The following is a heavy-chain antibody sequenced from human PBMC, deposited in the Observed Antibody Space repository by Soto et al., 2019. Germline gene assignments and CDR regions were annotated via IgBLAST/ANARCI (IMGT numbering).Heavy chain of an antibody. CDR1: GFIFSSYS. Sequence: GGSLRLSCAASGFIFSSYSMNWVRQAPGKGLEWVSYISSSSSTIYYADSVKGRFTISRDNAKNSLDLQMNSLRAEDTAVYYCAREGYYYGSGSDGFDIWGQGTMVTVSS. CDR3: AREGYYYGSGSDGFDI. J-gene: IGHJ3*02. D-gene: IGHD3-10*01. V-gene: IGHV3-48*01. CDR2: ISSSSSTI.